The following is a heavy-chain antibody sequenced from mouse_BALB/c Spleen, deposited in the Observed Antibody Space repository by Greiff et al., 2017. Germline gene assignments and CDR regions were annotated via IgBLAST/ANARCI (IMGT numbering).Heavy chain of an antibody. CDR2: INPSTGYT. Sequence: QVQLKQSGAELAKPGASVKMSCKASGYTFTSYWMLWVKQRPGQGLEWIGYINPSTGYTEYNQKFKDKATLTADKSSSTAYMQLSSLTSEDSAVYYCAPYGFDYWGQGTTLTVSS. V-gene: IGHV1-7*01. D-gene: IGHD1-1*01. CDR3: APYGFDY. J-gene: IGHJ2*01. CDR1: GYTFTSYW.